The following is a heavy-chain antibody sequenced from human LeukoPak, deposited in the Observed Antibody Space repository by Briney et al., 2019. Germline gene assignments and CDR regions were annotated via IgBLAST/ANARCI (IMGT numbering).Heavy chain of an antibody. Sequence: GGSLRLSCAASGFTFSSYAMSWVRQAPEKGLEWVSTISGSGGGTYYADSVKGRFTISRDDSKNTLYLQMNSLRAEDTAVYYCVNVLGRYRNNCFDYWGQGTLVTVSS. CDR1: GFTFSSYA. V-gene: IGHV3-23*01. CDR2: ISGSGGGT. D-gene: IGHD1-26*01. CDR3: VNVLGRYRNNCFDY. J-gene: IGHJ4*02.